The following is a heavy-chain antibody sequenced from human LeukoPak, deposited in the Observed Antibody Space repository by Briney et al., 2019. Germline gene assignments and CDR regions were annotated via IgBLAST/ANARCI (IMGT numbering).Heavy chain of an antibody. CDR3: ARDFIPKILGSGSYYKTFPLGWFDP. J-gene: IGHJ5*02. D-gene: IGHD3-10*01. Sequence: SVKVSCKASGGTFSSYAISWVRQAPGQGLEWTGGIIPIFGTANYAQKFQGRVTITADESTSTAYMELSSLRSEDTAVYYCARDFIPKILGSGSYYKTFPLGWFDPWGQGTLVTVSS. V-gene: IGHV1-69*01. CDR1: GGTFSSYA. CDR2: IIPIFGTA.